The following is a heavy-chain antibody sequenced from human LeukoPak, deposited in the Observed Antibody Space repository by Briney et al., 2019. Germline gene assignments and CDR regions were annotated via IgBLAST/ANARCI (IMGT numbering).Heavy chain of an antibody. CDR2: ISYDGSNK. J-gene: IGHJ5*02. Sequence: GGSLRLSCAASGFTFSSYAMHWVRQAPGKGLEWVAVISYDGSNKYYADFVKGRFTISRDNSKNTLYLQMNSLRAEDTAVYYCARDGYTAMENWFDPWGQGTLVTVSS. CDR3: ARDGYTAMENWFDP. V-gene: IGHV3-30*04. D-gene: IGHD5-18*01. CDR1: GFTFSSYA.